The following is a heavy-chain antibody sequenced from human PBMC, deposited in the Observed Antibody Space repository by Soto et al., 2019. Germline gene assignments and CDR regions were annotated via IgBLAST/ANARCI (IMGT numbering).Heavy chain of an antibody. J-gene: IGHJ4*02. V-gene: IGHV4-39*01. D-gene: IGHD2-8*01. CDR2: IYYSGST. CDR1: VGTISSSSYY. Sequence: SETLSLTCTVSVGTISSSSYYWFWIRHPPGKGLEWLGCIYYSGSTYYNPSLKSRVTISVDTSKNQFSLKLSSVTAADTAVYYCARHRPTPPSTNCVCYTKSPPYYFDFWGQGTLVTVSS. CDR3: ARHRPTPPSTNCVCYTKSPPYYFDF.